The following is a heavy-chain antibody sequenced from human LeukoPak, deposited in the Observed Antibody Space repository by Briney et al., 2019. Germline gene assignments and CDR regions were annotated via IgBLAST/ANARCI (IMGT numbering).Heavy chain of an antibody. CDR1: GFTFGDYY. CDR3: ARVVVVVAAQYYYFDY. J-gene: IGHJ4*02. V-gene: IGHV3-11*04. D-gene: IGHD2-15*01. Sequence: PGGSLRLSCAASGFTFGDYYMSWIRQAPGKGLEWVSYISSSGSTIYYADSVKGRFTISRDNAKNSLYPQMNSLRAEDTAVYYCARVVVVVAAQYYYFDYWGQGTLVTVSS. CDR2: ISSSGSTI.